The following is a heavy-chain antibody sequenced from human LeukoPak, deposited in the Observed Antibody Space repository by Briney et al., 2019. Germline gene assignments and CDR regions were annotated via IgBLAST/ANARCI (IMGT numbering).Heavy chain of an antibody. D-gene: IGHD5-12*01. CDR2: ISYDGSNK. J-gene: IGHJ6*03. V-gene: IGHV3-30*18. CDR1: GFTFSSYG. CDR3: AKEGGYDSNYYYYYMDV. Sequence: GGSLRLSCAASGFTFSSYGMHWVRQAPGKGLEWVAVISYDGSNKYYADSVKGRFTISRDNSKNRLYLQMNSLRAEDTAVYYCAKEGGYDSNYYYYYMDVWGKGTTVTVSS.